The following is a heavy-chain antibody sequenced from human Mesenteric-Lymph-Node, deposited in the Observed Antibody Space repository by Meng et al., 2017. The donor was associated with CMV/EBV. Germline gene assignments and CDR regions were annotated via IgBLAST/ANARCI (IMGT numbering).Heavy chain of an antibody. D-gene: IGHD3-22*01. V-gene: IGHV3-11*04. J-gene: IGHJ4*02. Sequence: GGSLRLSCAASGFTFSDYYMSWIRQAPGKGLEWVSYISSSGSTIYYADSVKGRFTISRDNAKNSLYLQMNSLRAEDTAVYYCARDSSSGYYDSSGYVDYWGQGTLVTVSS. CDR3: ARDSSSGYYDSSGYVDY. CDR1: GFTFSDYY. CDR2: ISSSGSTI.